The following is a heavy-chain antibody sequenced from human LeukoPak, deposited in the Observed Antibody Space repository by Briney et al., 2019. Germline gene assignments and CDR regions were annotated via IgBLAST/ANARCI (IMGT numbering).Heavy chain of an antibody. Sequence: PSETLSLTCTVSGGSISSYYWSWIRQPPGKGLEWIGYIYYSGSTNYNPSLKSRVTISVDTSKNQFSLKLSSVTAADTAVYYCARELAVAGKYYYYMDVWGKGTTVTVSS. CDR1: GGSISSYY. J-gene: IGHJ6*03. CDR2: IYYSGST. V-gene: IGHV4-59*01. D-gene: IGHD6-19*01. CDR3: ARELAVAGKYYYYMDV.